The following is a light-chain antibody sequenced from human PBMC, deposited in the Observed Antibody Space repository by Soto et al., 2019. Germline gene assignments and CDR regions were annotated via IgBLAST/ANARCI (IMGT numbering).Light chain of an antibody. J-gene: IGKJ1*01. V-gene: IGKV1-6*01. CDR2: AAS. CDR3: LQHYNYPWT. Sequence: IQMTQSPYFLSASVGDRVTITCRASQGIGSYLAWYQQKPGKAPKLLIYAASNLLSGVPSRFSGSGSGTDFSLTISSLQPEDFATYYCLQHYNYPWTFGQGTKVDIK. CDR1: QGIGSY.